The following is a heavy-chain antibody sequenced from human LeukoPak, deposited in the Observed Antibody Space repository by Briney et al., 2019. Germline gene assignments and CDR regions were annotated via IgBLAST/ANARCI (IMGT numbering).Heavy chain of an antibody. D-gene: IGHD3-22*01. CDR1: GYSFTSYW. V-gene: IGHV5-51*01. Sequence: ASVKGSCKGSGYSFTSYWIGWVRQMPGKGLEWMGIIYPSDSDTRYSPSFQGQVTISADKSISTAYLQWSSLKASDTAMYYCARQDYYDSSGYGDFDYWGQGTLVTVSS. J-gene: IGHJ4*02. CDR2: IYPSDSDT. CDR3: ARQDYYDSSGYGDFDY.